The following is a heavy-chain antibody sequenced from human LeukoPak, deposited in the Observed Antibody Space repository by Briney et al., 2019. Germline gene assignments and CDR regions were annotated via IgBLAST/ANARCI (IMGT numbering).Heavy chain of an antibody. V-gene: IGHV3-7*01. D-gene: IGHD3-10*02. CDR2: IREDGNEK. CDR1: GFTFSSYA. Sequence: GGSLRLSCAASGFTFSSYAMSWVRQTTEKGLECVAKIREDGNEKFYVDSVRGRFTISRDNAKNSVYLQMNSLRVEDTAVYFCARDYVGGWNDYWGQGTLVTVSS. J-gene: IGHJ4*02. CDR3: ARDYVGGWNDY.